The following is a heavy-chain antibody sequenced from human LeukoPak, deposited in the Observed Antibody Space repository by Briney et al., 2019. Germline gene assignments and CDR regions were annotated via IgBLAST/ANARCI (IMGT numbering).Heavy chain of an antibody. Sequence: GGSLRLSCTTSGFTFDDYAMSWVRQAPGKGLEWVGFFRSKPYGGTTEYAASVKGRFTISRDDSKSIAYLRMNSLKTEDTAVYYCTRSGSSGWYPGFDYWGQGTLVTVSS. CDR1: GFTFDDYA. V-gene: IGHV3-49*04. CDR2: FRSKPYGGTT. J-gene: IGHJ4*02. D-gene: IGHD6-19*01. CDR3: TRSGSSGWYPGFDY.